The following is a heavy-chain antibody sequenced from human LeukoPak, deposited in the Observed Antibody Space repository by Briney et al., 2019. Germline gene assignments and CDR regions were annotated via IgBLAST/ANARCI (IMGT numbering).Heavy chain of an antibody. J-gene: IGHJ4*02. CDR1: GFTFSSYS. Sequence: GGSLRLSCAASGFTFSSYSMYWVRQAPGKGPEWISYISSSSSGTTYYADSVKGRFTISRDNAKSSLYLQMNSVRVEDTAVYYCARPLTTNWYPGFDYWGQGTLVTVSS. CDR2: ISSSSSGTT. D-gene: IGHD7-27*01. CDR3: ARPLTTNWYPGFDY. V-gene: IGHV3-48*01.